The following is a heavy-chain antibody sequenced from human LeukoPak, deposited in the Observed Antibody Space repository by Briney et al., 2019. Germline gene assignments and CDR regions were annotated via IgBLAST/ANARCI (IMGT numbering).Heavy chain of an antibody. CDR2: INHSGST. CDR1: GGSFSGYY. CDR3: ARDPYGASISKWFDP. D-gene: IGHD4/OR15-4a*01. J-gene: IGHJ5*02. V-gene: IGHV4-34*01. Sequence: SETLSLTCAVYGGSFSGYYWSWIRQPPGKGLEWIGEINHSGSTNYNPSLKSRVTMSVDTSKNQLSLKLTSVTTADTAVYYCARDPYGASISKWFDPWGQGTLVTVSS.